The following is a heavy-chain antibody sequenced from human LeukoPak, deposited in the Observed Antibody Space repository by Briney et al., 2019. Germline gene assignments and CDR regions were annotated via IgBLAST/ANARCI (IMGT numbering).Heavy chain of an antibody. J-gene: IGHJ5*02. V-gene: IGHV4-39*07. CDR1: GFTFSSYG. D-gene: IGHD3-3*01. CDR3: ARVRYDFWSAERYFDP. CDR2: IYYSGST. Sequence: PGGSLRLSCAASGFTFSSYGMHWVRQAPGKGLEWIGTIYYSGSTYYNPSLKSRVTISVDTSKNQFSLRLSSVTAADTAVHYCARVRYDFWSAERYFDPWGQGILVTVSS.